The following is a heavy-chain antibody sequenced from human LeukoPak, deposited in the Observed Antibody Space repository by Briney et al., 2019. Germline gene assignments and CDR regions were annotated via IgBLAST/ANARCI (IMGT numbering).Heavy chain of an antibody. V-gene: IGHV3-30*18. CDR1: GFTFSSYG. CDR2: ISYDGSNK. D-gene: IGHD1-14*01. J-gene: IGHJ4*02. Sequence: GGSLRLSCAASGFTFSSYGMHWVRQAPGKGLEGVAVISYDGSNKYYADSVKGRFTISRDNSKNTLYLQMNRLRAEDTAVYYCAKDQGRNRFDYWGQGTLVTVSS. CDR3: AKDQGRNRFDY.